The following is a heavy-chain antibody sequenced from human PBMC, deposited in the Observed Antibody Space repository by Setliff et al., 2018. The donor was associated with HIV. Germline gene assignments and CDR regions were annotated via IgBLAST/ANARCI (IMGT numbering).Heavy chain of an antibody. Sequence: SETLSLTCTVSGGSISSGGYYWSWIRQHPGKGLEWIGYIYYSGGTYYNPPLKSRVTISVDTSKNQFSLKLSSVTAADTAVYYCARVPTNPDFYYYYMDVRGKGTTVTVSS. V-gene: IGHV4-31*03. CDR3: ARVPTNPDFYYYYMDV. CDR2: IYYSGGT. J-gene: IGHJ6*03. CDR1: GGSISSGGYY.